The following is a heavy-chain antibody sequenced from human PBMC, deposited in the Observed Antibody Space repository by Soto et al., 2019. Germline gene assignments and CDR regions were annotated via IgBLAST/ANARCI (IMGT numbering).Heavy chain of an antibody. J-gene: IGHJ4*02. Sequence: QVQLMQSGGGVVQPGRSLTLSCAASGFPFSSYNMHWVRQAPGKGLEWLALISYDENIKSYADSVRGRFTVSGDNFKNVLYLQMDSLGSEDTAVYYCARIANWYFFDSWGQGTLVSVS. CDR3: ARIANWYFFDS. CDR2: ISYDENIK. D-gene: IGHD1-26*01. V-gene: IGHV3-30*17. CDR1: GFPFSSYN.